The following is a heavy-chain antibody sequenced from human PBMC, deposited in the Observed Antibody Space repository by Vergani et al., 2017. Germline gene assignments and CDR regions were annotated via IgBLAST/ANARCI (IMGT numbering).Heavy chain of an antibody. Sequence: QVQLVQSGAEVKKPGSSVKVSCKASGGTFSSYAISWVRQAPGQGLEWRGRIIPILGIANYAQKFQGRVTITADKSTSTSYMGLSSLRSGDTAVYYCALGVTMVRGFTIPYWGQGTLVTVSS. CDR2: IIPILGIA. CDR3: ALGVTMVRGFTIPY. V-gene: IGHV1-69*04. J-gene: IGHJ4*02. CDR1: GGTFSSYA. D-gene: IGHD3-10*01.